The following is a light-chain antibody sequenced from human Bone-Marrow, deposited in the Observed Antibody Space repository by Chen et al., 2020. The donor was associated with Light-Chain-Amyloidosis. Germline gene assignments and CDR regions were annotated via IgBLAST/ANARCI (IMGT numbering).Light chain of an antibody. Sequence: QSLLTQLLSASGTPVPNVTITCSACYSNIGSNTVSWYQPLQGSAPKLLMSSNDQRPSGVPDRFSGSKSGTSASLATSGLQSEDEADYYCAAWDDNMNGWVFGGGTKLTVL. J-gene: IGLJ3*02. CDR2: SND. CDR1: YSNIGSNT. V-gene: IGLV1-44*01. CDR3: AAWDDNMNGWV.